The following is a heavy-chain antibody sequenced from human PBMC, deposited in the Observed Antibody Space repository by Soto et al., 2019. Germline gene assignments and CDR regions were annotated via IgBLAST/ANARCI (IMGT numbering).Heavy chain of an antibody. Sequence: SETLSLTCTVSGGPFSGYYWTWIRQPPGTGLEWIEEINHSGSTNYNPSLKSRVTISVDTSKNQFSLKLTSVTAADTAVYYCARDKITGLFDYWGQGTLVTVSS. CDR3: ARDKITGLFDY. V-gene: IGHV4-34*01. CDR2: INHSGST. CDR1: GGPFSGYY. J-gene: IGHJ4*02. D-gene: IGHD2-8*02.